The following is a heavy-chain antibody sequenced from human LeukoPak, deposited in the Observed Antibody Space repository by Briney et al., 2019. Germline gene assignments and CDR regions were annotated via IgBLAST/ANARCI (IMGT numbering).Heavy chain of an antibody. J-gene: IGHJ6*02. D-gene: IGHD3-3*01. Sequence: GGSLRLSCAASGFTFSSYSMNWVRQAPGKGLEWVSSISSSSSYIYYADSVKGRFTISRDNAKNSLYLQMNSLRAEDTAVYYCARGPGYYDFWSGYYTRSSRRATHYYGMDVWGQGTTVTVSS. CDR1: GFTFSSYS. CDR3: ARGPGYYDFWSGYYTRSSRRATHYYGMDV. V-gene: IGHV3-21*01. CDR2: ISSSSSYI.